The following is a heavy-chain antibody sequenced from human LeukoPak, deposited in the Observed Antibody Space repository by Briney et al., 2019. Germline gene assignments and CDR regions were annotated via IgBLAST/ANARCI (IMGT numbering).Heavy chain of an antibody. CDR2: INPNSGGT. J-gene: IGHJ3*02. Sequence: VASVKVSCKASGYTFTGYYMHWVRQAPGQGLEWMGWINPNSGGTNYAQKFQGRVTMTRDTSISTAYMELSRLRSDDTAVYYCARTIVVVPADAFDIWGQGTMVTVSS. CDR3: ARTIVVVPADAFDI. D-gene: IGHD2-2*01. V-gene: IGHV1-2*02. CDR1: GYTFTGYY.